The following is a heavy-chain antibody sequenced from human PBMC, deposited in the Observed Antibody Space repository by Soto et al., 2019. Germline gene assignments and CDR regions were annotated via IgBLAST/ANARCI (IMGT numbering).Heavy chain of an antibody. Sequence: QVQLVESGGGVVQPGMSLRLSCAASGFTFSSYGMHWVRQAPGKGLGWVAVIWYDGTNKHYADSVQGRFTISRDNSQNILYLQMNSLRAEDTAVYYCARRVYGSGNNFDYWGQGTLVTVSS. CDR3: ARRVYGSGNNFDY. CDR2: IWYDGTNK. V-gene: IGHV3-33*01. J-gene: IGHJ4*02. CDR1: GFTFSSYG. D-gene: IGHD3-10*01.